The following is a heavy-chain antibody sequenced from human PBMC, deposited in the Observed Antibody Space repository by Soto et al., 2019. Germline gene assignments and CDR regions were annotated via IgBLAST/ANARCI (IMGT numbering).Heavy chain of an antibody. J-gene: IGHJ6*02. D-gene: IGHD3-10*01. CDR2: INHSGST. CDR3: AREGGVREDYYYGMDV. V-gene: IGHV4-34*01. CDR1: GGSFSGYY. Sequence: SETLSLTCAVYGGSFSGYYWSWIRQPPWKGLEWIGEINHSGSTNYNPSLKSRVTISVDTSKNQFSLKLSSVTAADTAVYYCAREGGVREDYYYGMDVWGQGTTVTVSS.